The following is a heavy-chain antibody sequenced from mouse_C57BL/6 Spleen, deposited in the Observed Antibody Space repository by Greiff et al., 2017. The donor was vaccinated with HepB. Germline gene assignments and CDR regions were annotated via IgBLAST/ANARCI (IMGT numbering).Heavy chain of an antibody. Sequence: QVQLKQPGAELVMPGASVKLSCKASGYTFTSYWMHWVKQRPGQGLEWIGEIDPSDSYTNYNQKFKGKSTLTVDKSSSTAYMQLSSLTSEDSAVYYCAREAQAFDYWGQGTTLTVSS. D-gene: IGHD3-2*02. CDR3: AREAQAFDY. CDR1: GYTFTSYW. CDR2: IDPSDSYT. V-gene: IGHV1-69*01. J-gene: IGHJ2*01.